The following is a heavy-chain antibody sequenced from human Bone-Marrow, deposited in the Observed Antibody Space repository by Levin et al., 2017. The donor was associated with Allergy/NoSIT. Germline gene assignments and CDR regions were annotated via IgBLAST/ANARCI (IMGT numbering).Heavy chain of an antibody. Sequence: GSLRLSCTVSGFIFRDYAMSWVSQAPGKGLEWVGFIRSNAYGGTTEYAASVRGRFTISRDDSKNIAYLQMNSLKTEDTAVYYCTRGGVGPMVGWFAPWGQGTLVTVSS. D-gene: IGHD1-26*01. CDR1: GFIFRDYA. CDR3: TRGGVGPMVGWFAP. V-gene: IGHV3-49*04. CDR2: IRSNAYGGTT. J-gene: IGHJ5*02.